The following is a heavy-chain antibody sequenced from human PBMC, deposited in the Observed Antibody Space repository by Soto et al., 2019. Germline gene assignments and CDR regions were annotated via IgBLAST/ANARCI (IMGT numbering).Heavy chain of an antibody. Sequence: GGSPRLSCAASGFTFSSYAMSWVRQAPGKGLEWVSAISGSGGSTYYADPVKGRFTISRDNSKNTLYLQMNSLRAEDTAVYYCAKDRIYSCSALDAFDIWGQGTMVTVSS. CDR2: ISGSGGST. V-gene: IGHV3-23*01. J-gene: IGHJ3*02. CDR3: AKDRIYSCSALDAFDI. D-gene: IGHD6-6*01. CDR1: GFTFSSYA.